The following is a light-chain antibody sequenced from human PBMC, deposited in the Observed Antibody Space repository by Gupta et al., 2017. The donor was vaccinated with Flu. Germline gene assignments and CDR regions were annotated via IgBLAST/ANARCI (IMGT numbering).Light chain of an antibody. Sequence: QSVLTQPPTVSAAPGQKVTLSCSGSSSNIGNNYVSWYQQLPGTAPKLLIYENNKRPSGIPDRFSGSKSGTSATLGITGLQTGDEADYYCGTWDSSRSADVFGTGTKVTVL. V-gene: IGLV1-51*02. CDR2: ENN. CDR3: GTWDSSRSADV. J-gene: IGLJ1*01. CDR1: SSNIGNNY.